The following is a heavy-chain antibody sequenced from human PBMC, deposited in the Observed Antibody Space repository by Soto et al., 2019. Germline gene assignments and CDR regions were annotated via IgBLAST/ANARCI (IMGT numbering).Heavy chain of an antibody. D-gene: IGHD3-10*01. CDR3: ARDDEYSGNGMDV. Sequence: QVQLVESGGGVVQPGRSLRLSCAASGFTFSNYGMHWVRQAPGKGLEWVAVILNDGSTIYHADSVKDRFTISRDNSKNMLYLQTTSLRAADTAVYYCARDDEYSGNGMDVWGQGTTVTVS. J-gene: IGHJ6*02. CDR2: ILNDGSTI. CDR1: GFTFSNYG. V-gene: IGHV3-33*01.